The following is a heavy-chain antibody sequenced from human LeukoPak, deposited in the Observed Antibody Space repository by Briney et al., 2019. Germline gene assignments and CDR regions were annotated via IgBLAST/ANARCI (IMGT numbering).Heavy chain of an antibody. CDR2: IYSGGST. V-gene: IGHV3-66*01. D-gene: IGHD1-26*01. Sequence: PGGSLRLSCAASGFTFSNYWMSWVRQAAGKGLEWVSVIYSGGSTYYADSVKGRFTISRDNSKNTLYLQMNSLRAEDTAVYYCARDRIVGAIDAFDIWGQGTMVTVSS. CDR3: ARDRIVGAIDAFDI. J-gene: IGHJ3*02. CDR1: GFTFSNYW.